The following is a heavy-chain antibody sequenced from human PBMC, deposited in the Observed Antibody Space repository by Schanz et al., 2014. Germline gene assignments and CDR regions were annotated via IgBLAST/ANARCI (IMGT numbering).Heavy chain of an antibody. CDR3: AKSRWGVTTRNWFDP. Sequence: QVQLVESGGGVVQPGRSLRLSCAASGFSFSTYGMHWVRQAPGKGLEWVELISYDGSKKYYADSMKGRFTISRDNSKITLYLQMNSLRGEDPAVYYWAKSRWGVTTRNWFDPWGQGTLVTVSS. V-gene: IGHV3-30*18. D-gene: IGHD6-13*01. J-gene: IGHJ5*02. CDR1: GFSFSTYG. CDR2: ISYDGSKK.